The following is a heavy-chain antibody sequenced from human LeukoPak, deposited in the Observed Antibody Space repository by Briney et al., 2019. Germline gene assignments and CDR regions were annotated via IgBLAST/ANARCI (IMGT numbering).Heavy chain of an antibody. J-gene: IGHJ4*02. V-gene: IGHV4-59*01. CDR1: GVTISSYY. CDR2: IYYRGST. Sequence: SETLSLTCTVSGVTISSYYLTWVRQPPGKGLEWVADIYYRGSTNYNPSLKRRVTISVDTSKNQFSLQLITVTAADTAVYYCARGQAFLDIWGQGTLVTVSP. CDR3: ARGQAFLDI.